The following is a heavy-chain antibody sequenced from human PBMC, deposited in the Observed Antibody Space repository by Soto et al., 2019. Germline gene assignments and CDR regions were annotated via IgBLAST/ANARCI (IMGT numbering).Heavy chain of an antibody. CDR1: CGSFSGYY. CDR2: INHSGST. J-gene: IGHJ6*02. CDR3: ARGGTTAYYYYYYGMDV. D-gene: IGHD1-7*01. V-gene: IGHV4-34*01. Sequence: KPSDTLSLTCAVYCGSFSGYYWSWIRQPPGKGLEWIGEINHSGSTNYNPSLKSRVTISVDTSKNQFSLKLSSVTAADTAVYYCARGGTTAYYYYYYGMDVWGQGTTVTVSS.